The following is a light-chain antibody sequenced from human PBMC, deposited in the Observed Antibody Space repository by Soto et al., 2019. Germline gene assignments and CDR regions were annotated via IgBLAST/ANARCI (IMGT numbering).Light chain of an antibody. J-gene: IGLJ1*01. Sequence: QSSLRQPRSVSGSPGHSFTISCTGTSSDVGGYNYVSWYQQHPGKAPKLMIYDVSKRPSGVPDRFSGSKSGNTASLTISGLQAEDEDDYYCCSYAGSYVFGTGTKVTVL. CDR1: SSDVGGYNY. CDR3: CSYAGSYV. V-gene: IGLV2-11*01. CDR2: DVS.